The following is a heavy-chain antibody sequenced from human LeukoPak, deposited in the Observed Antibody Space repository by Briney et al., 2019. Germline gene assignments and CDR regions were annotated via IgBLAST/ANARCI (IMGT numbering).Heavy chain of an antibody. D-gene: IGHD1-1*01. Sequence: PSETLPLTCTVSGGSISSYYWSWIRQTPGKGLEWIGSFYNSGRINYNPSLQSRVTISVDTSKNQIFLNLNSMTAADTAVYYCAGGGTWLAPDHWGQGALVTVSS. CDR3: AGGGTWLAPDH. V-gene: IGHV4-59*01. CDR2: FYNSGRI. CDR1: GGSISSYY. J-gene: IGHJ4*02.